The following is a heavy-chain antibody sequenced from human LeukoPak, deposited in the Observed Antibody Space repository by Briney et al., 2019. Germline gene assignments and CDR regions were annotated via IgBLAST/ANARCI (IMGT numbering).Heavy chain of an antibody. V-gene: IGHV3-30*04. CDR1: GFTFSSYA. J-gene: IGHJ4*02. CDR2: ISYDGSNK. D-gene: IGHD1-26*01. Sequence: QPGGSLRLSCAASGFTFSSYAMHWVRQAPGKGLEWVAVISYDGSNKYYADSVKGRFTISRDNSKNTLYLQMNSLRAEDTAVYYCARDKWELNYYFDYWGQGTLVTVSS. CDR3: ARDKWELNYYFDY.